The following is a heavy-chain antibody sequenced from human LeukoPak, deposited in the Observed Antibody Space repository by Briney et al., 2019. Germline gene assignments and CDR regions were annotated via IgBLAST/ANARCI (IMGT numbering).Heavy chain of an antibody. CDR3: SRVGSSGWPNYFDS. Sequence: VGSLRLSCAASGFTFSSYDMHWVRQATGKVLEWVSVIGTSGDTYYAGSVKGRFTISRENAKNSLYLQMNSLTAGDTAVYFCSRVGSSGWPNYFDSWGQGTLVTVSS. V-gene: IGHV3-13*04. CDR1: GFTFSSYD. CDR2: IGTSGDT. J-gene: IGHJ4*02. D-gene: IGHD6-19*01.